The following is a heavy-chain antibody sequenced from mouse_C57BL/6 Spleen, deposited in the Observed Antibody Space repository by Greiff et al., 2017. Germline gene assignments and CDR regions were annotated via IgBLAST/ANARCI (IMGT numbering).Heavy chain of an antibody. CDR2: IYPSDSET. CDR1: GYTFTSYW. J-gene: IGHJ3*01. CDR3: ARPLYEYAFAY. V-gene: IGHV1-61*01. Sequence: QVQLQQSGAELVRPGSSVKLSCKASGYTFTSYWLDWVKQRPGQGLEWIGNIYPSDSETHYNQKFKDKATLTVDKSSSTAYMQLSSLTSEDSAVYYFARPLYEYAFAYTGEGSLVSLSA. D-gene: IGHD2-4*01.